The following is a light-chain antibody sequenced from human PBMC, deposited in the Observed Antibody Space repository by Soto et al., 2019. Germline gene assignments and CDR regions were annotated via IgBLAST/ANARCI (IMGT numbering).Light chain of an antibody. CDR2: DVT. CDR1: NSDVGAYNY. Sequence: QSVLTQPASVSGSPGQSITISCTGTNSDVGAYNYVSWYQQHPGKAPKLMIYDVTNRPSGVSNRFSGSKSGYTASLTISGLQAEDEADYYCSSYKTSSTYVFGTGTEVTVL. J-gene: IGLJ1*01. CDR3: SSYKTSSTYV. V-gene: IGLV2-14*03.